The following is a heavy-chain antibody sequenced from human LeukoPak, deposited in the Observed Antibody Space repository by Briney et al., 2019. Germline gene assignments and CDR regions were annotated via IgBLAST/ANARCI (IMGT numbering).Heavy chain of an antibody. J-gene: IGHJ4*02. Sequence: GESLKISCKGSGYSFTSYWIGWVRQMPGKGLEWMGIIYPGDSDTRYSPSFQGQVTISADKSISTAYLQWSSLKASDTAMYYCAALTRGCSGGSCYRGYYFDYWGQGTLVTVSS. CDR3: AALTRGCSGGSCYRGYYFDY. CDR2: IYPGDSDT. V-gene: IGHV5-51*01. CDR1: GYSFTSYW. D-gene: IGHD2-15*01.